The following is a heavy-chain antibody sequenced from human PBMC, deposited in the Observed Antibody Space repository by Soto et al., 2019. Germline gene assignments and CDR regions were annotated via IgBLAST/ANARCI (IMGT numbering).Heavy chain of an antibody. V-gene: IGHV1-18*04. CDR2: ITVYNGNT. CDR1: GYTFTNYG. D-gene: IGHD5-18*01. J-gene: IGHJ4*02. Sequence: QVPLVQSGTEVKKPGASVRVSCKASGYTFTNYGVSWVRQAPGQGLEWMGWITVYNGNTHYAQNLQGRVTMTTDTSTSTAHMELLSLGSDDTAVYYCARSYSYGSYWYFAYWGQGALVIVSS. CDR3: ARSYSYGSYWYFAY.